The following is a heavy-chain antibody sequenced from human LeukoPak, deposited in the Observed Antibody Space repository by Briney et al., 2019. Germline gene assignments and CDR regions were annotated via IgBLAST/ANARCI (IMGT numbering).Heavy chain of an antibody. D-gene: IGHD3-22*01. CDR1: GASFSSGDQY. V-gene: IGHV4-31*03. CDR2: IHPSGTL. Sequence: SQTLSPTCTVPGASFSSGDQYWNWIRQSPGKGLEWIGSIHPSGTLYNNPSLESRVTMSMDTSKNQFSLNLNSVTAADTAVYFCSRGLDSRKLGYWGQGTLVTVSS. CDR3: SRGLDSRKLGY. J-gene: IGHJ4*02.